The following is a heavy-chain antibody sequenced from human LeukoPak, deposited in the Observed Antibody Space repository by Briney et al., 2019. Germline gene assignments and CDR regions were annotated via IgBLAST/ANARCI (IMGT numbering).Heavy chain of an antibody. CDR3: AGVGGNWVTTRY. J-gene: IGHJ4*02. Sequence: PGGSLRLSCAASGFTFSSYSMNWIRQAPGKGLEWVSSISSSSSYIYYADSVKGRFTISRDNAKNSLYLQMNSLRAEDTAVYYWAGVGGNWVTTRYWGQGTLVTVSS. V-gene: IGHV3-21*01. CDR2: ISSSSSYI. CDR1: GFTFSSYS. D-gene: IGHD4-17*01.